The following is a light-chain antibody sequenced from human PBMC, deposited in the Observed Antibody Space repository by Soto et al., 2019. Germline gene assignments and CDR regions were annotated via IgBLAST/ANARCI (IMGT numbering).Light chain of an antibody. CDR2: GAS. CDR3: HQYGSSQT. CDR1: QTVGSSF. J-gene: IGKJ1*01. V-gene: IGKV3-20*01. Sequence: EIVLTQSPGTLSLSPGERATLSCRASQTVGSSFLAWFQHKPGQAPRLLIYGASTRATGIPDRFSGSGSGTDFTFTISRLEPEDFAVYYCHQYGSSQTFGQGTKVEIK.